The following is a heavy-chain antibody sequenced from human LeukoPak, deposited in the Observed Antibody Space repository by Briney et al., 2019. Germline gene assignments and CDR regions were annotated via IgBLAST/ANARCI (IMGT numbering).Heavy chain of an antibody. V-gene: IGHV1-18*01. J-gene: IGHJ6*02. D-gene: IGHD2-2*01. Sequence: ASVKVCCKASGYTFTSYGISWVRQAPGQGLEWMGWISAYNGNTNYAQKLQGRVTMTTDTSTSTAYMELRSLRSDDTAVYYCARGEYCSSTSCFDYYYGMDVWGQGTTVTVSS. CDR3: ARGEYCSSTSCFDYYYGMDV. CDR1: GYTFTSYG. CDR2: ISAYNGNT.